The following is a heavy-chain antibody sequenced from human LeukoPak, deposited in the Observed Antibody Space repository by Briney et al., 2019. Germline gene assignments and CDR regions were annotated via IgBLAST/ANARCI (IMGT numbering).Heavy chain of an antibody. V-gene: IGHV1-2*02. CDR2: INPNNGGT. J-gene: IGHJ3*01. CDR3: ARGAGPKAFDV. CDR1: GYTFTGNH. Sequence: EASVKVSCKASGYTFTGNHLHWVRQAPGKGLVWMGWINPNNGGTSFAQNFQGRVTLTRDTSISTAYMELSTLRSDDTAVYYCARGAGPKAFDVWGQGTMVTVST.